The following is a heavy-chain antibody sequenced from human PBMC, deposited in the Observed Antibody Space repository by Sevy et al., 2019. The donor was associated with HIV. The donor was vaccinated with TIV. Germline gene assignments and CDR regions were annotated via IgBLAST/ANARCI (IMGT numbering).Heavy chain of an antibody. V-gene: IGHV3-21*01. Sequence: GGSLRLSCAASGFTFSTYTMNWVRQAPGKGLEWVASISSSSNYIYYADSVKGRFTISRDNAKNSLYLQMNSRRAEDTAVYYCARPYGSGSWEAFDIWGQGTMVTVSS. D-gene: IGHD3-10*01. CDR2: ISSSSNYI. CDR3: ARPYGSGSWEAFDI. J-gene: IGHJ3*02. CDR1: GFTFSTYT.